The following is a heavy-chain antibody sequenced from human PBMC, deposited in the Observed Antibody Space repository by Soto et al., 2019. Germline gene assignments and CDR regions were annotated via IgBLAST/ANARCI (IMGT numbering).Heavy chain of an antibody. CDR3: ARERYSSSSWAVFGY. CDR2: IIPIFGTA. D-gene: IGHD6-6*01. Sequence: QVQLVQSGAEVKKPGSSVKVSCKASGGTFSSYAISWVRQAPGQGLEWMGGIIPIFGTANYAQKFQGRVTITADESTSTADMELSSLISEDTAVYYCARERYSSSSWAVFGYWGQGTLFTVSS. J-gene: IGHJ4*02. CDR1: GGTFSSYA. V-gene: IGHV1-69*12.